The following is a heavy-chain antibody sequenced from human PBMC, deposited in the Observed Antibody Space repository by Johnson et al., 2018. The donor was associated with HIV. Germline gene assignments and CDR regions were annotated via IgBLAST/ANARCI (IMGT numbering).Heavy chain of an antibody. V-gene: IGHV3-30*04. CDR1: GFTFSSYA. Sequence: QMLLVESGGGVVQPGRSLRLSCAASGFTFSSYAVHWVRQAPGKGLEWVAIISYDGSNKYYADSVKGRFTISRDNSKNTLYLQMNNLTTEDTAVYSCARDFGLGELSYETVDAFDFWGPGTLVTVSS. CDR3: ARDFGLGELSYETVDAFDF. CDR2: ISYDGSNK. J-gene: IGHJ3*01. D-gene: IGHD3-16*02.